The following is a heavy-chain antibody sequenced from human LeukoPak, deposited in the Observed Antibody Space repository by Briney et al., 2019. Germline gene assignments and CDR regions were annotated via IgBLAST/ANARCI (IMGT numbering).Heavy chain of an antibody. CDR1: IDSFTNYY. CDR3: ARGQGATVPQVGKNRFDP. CDR2: VNDSGGT. V-gene: IGHV4-34*01. J-gene: IGHJ5*02. D-gene: IGHD1-26*01. Sequence: SETLSLTCAVYIDSFTNYYWNWIRQTPGKGLEWIGEVNDSGGTNINPSLRSRVILSVDTSKNQFSLKLISVTAADPAVYYCARGQGATVPQVGKNRFDPWGQGTRVNGSS.